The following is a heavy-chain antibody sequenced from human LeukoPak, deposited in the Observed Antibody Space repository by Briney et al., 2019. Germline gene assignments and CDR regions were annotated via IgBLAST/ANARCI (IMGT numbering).Heavy chain of an antibody. V-gene: IGHV1-2*02. J-gene: IGHJ4*02. CDR3: AREYYYGSGSYYNRIDY. Sequence: ASVKVSCKASGYTFTGYYMHWVRQAPGQGLEWMGWINPNSGGTNYAQKFQGRVTMTRDTSISTAYMELSRLRSDDTAVYYCAREYYYGSGSYYNRIDYWGQGTLVTVSS. CDR2: INPNSGGT. CDR1: GYTFTGYY. D-gene: IGHD3-10*01.